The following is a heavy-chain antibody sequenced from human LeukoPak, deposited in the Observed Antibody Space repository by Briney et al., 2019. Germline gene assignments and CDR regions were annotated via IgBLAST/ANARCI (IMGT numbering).Heavy chain of an antibody. CDR2: ISGNAATT. CDR3: AKALFGGNTC. Sequence: PGGSLRLSCVASGFSFSTYGMGWVRQAPGKGLECVSGISGNAATTYYADSVKGRFTISRENSKNTLYLQMDSLRAEDTAVYYCAKALFGGNTCWGQGTLVTVSS. CDR1: GFSFSTYG. D-gene: IGHD2-15*01. V-gene: IGHV3-23*01. J-gene: IGHJ4*02.